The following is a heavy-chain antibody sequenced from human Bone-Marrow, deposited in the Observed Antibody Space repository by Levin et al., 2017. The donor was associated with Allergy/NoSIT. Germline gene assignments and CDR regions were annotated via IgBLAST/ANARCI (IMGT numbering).Heavy chain of an antibody. CDR1: GYSISSGYY. J-gene: IGHJ3*02. Sequence: SETLSLTCTVSGYSISSGYYWGWIRQPPGKGLEWIGSIYHSGSTYYNPSLKSRVTISVDTSKNQFSLKLSSVTAADTAVYYCAREMATIKRHVDAFDIWGQGTMVTVSS. D-gene: IGHD5-24*01. CDR3: AREMATIKRHVDAFDI. CDR2: IYHSGST. V-gene: IGHV4-38-2*02.